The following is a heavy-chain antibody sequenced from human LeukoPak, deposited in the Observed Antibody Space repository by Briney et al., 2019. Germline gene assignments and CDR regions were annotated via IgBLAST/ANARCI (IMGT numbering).Heavy chain of an antibody. J-gene: IGHJ4*02. D-gene: IGHD1-1*01. Sequence: SETLSLTCTVSGGSISSSSYYWGWIRQPPGKGLEWIGSIYYSGSTYYNPSLKSRVTISVDTSKNQFSLKLSSVTAADTAVYYCARRQYGEERVGFDYWGQGTLVTVSS. CDR3: ARRQYGEERVGFDY. CDR2: IYYSGST. CDR1: GGSISSSSYY. V-gene: IGHV4-39*01.